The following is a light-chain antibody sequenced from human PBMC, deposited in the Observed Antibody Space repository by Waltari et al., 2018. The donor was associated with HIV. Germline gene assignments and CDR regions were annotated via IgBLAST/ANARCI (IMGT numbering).Light chain of an antibody. CDR2: DVT. V-gene: IGLV2-14*01. J-gene: IGLJ1*01. Sequence: QSALTQPASVSGSPGQSITISCTGTSSDIGGLNYVSGYQHHPGQPPKLIIYDVTNRPSGAFIRFSGSNSGNTASLTISGLQADDECDYYCSSYTTNAAYVFGTGTRVTVL. CDR1: SSDIGGLNY. CDR3: SSYTTNAAYV.